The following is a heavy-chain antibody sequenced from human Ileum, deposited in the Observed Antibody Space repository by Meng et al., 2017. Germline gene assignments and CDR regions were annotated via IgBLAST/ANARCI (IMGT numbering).Heavy chain of an antibody. CDR2: ISYSGTT. CDR1: GGSISSYY. D-gene: IGHD6-19*01. V-gene: IGHV4-59*08. CDR3: TRHMGYNSGWYYFDY. J-gene: IGHJ4*02. Sequence: QVQLQESGPGLVKPSETLSLTCTVSGGSISSYYWSWIRQPPGKGLEWIAYISYSGTTNYNPSLKSRVTISVDTSKNQFSLKLSSVTAADTAVYYCTRHMGYNSGWYYFDYWGQGTLVTVSS.